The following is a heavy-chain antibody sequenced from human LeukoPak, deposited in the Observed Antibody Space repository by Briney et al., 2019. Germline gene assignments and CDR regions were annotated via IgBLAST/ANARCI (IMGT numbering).Heavy chain of an antibody. V-gene: IGHV3-7*01. D-gene: IGHD2-21*02. CDR2: INEDGSYK. CDR3: ARDATRGGDNDY. Sequence: GGSLRLSYAVSGFTFTSYWMSWVRQAPGKGLEWVANINEDGSYKFHADSVKGRLTISRDNSKNSLYLQMSSLRADDTAVYYCARDATRGGDNDYWGQGTRVIVSS. J-gene: IGHJ4*02. CDR1: GFTFTSYW.